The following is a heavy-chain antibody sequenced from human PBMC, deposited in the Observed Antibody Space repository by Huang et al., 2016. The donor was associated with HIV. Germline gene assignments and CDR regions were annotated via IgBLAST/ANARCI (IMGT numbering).Heavy chain of an antibody. J-gene: IGHJ4*02. CDR3: ARVNHDYYDSSGSYPGYFDY. CDR2: ISDAGTNK. D-gene: IGHD3-22*01. Sequence: QVQLVESGGGVVQPGRSLRLSCAASGFTFSSSAMHWVRQAPGKGMEGVAVISDAGTNKYYTDALKGRFTISRDNTKNTLYLQMNSLRAEDTAVYYCARVNHDYYDSSGSYPGYFDYWGQGTLVTVSS. V-gene: IGHV3-30-3*01. CDR1: GFTFSSSA.